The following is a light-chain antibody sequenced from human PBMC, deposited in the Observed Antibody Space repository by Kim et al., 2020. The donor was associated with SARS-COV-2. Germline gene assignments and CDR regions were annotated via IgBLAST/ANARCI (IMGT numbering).Light chain of an antibody. CDR3: QQYGSSPIT. J-gene: IGKJ4*01. V-gene: IGKV3-20*01. CDR2: GAS. CDR1: QRVSSSY. Sequence: EIVLTQSPGALSLSPGERATLSCRASQRVSSSYLAWYQQTPGQAPRLLIYGASSRATGIPDRFSGSGSGTDFTLTISRLEPEDFAVYYCQQYGSSPITFGGGTKVDIK.